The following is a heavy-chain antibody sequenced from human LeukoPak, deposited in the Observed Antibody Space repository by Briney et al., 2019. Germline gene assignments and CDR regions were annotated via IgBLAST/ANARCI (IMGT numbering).Heavy chain of an antibody. D-gene: IGHD3-10*01. CDR2: IYHSGST. Sequence: PSETLSLTCAVSGYSISSGYYWGWIRQPPGKGLEWIGSIYHSGSTYYNPSLKSRVTISVDTSKNQFSLKLSSVTAADTAVYYCARDSMVRKIDYWGQGTLVTASS. J-gene: IGHJ4*02. CDR3: ARDSMVRKIDY. V-gene: IGHV4-38-2*02. CDR1: GYSISSGYY.